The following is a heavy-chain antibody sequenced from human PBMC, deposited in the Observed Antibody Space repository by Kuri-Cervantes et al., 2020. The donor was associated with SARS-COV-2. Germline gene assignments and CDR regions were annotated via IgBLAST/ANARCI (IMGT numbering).Heavy chain of an antibody. CDR3: ARTSTWSIYFDC. CDR2: IRYDGSNK. Sequence: GESLKISCAASGFTFSSYGMHWVRQAPGKGLEWVAFIRYDGSNKYYADSAKGRFTISRDNSKNTLYLQMNSLRAEDTAVYYCARTSTWSIYFDCWGQGTLVTVSS. CDR1: GFTFSSYG. V-gene: IGHV3-30*02. J-gene: IGHJ4*02. D-gene: IGHD2-8*02.